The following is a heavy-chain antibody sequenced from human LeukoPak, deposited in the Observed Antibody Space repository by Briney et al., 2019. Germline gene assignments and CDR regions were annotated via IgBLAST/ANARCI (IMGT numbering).Heavy chain of an antibody. Sequence: PSETLSLTCTVSGGSISSSSYYWGWIRQPPGKGLEWIGSIYYSGSTYYNPSLKSRVTISVDTSKNQFSLKLSSVTAADTAVYYCASGQWLGRYWGQGTLVTVSS. J-gene: IGHJ4*02. V-gene: IGHV4-39*07. CDR2: IYYSGST. D-gene: IGHD3-22*01. CDR3: ASGQWLGRY. CDR1: GGSISSSSYY.